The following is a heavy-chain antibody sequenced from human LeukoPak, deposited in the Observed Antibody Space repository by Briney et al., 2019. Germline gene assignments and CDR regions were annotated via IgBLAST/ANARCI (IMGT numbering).Heavy chain of an antibody. CDR2: IYDRSDT. Sequence: PGGSLRLSCAVSGFNVTSNFMSCVPQAPGKGLEGFSVIYDRSDTYYAESVKGRFTVSRDTSKNTLYLQLNNLGAEDPAVYYCAGRRANTCNFCFVYWGQGTLVTDSS. CDR3: AGRRANTCNFCFVY. D-gene: IGHD1-1*01. J-gene: IGHJ4*02. V-gene: IGHV3-66*02. CDR1: GFNVTSNF.